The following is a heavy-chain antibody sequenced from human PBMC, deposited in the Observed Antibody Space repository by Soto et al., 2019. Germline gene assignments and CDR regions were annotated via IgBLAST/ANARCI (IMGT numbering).Heavy chain of an antibody. CDR3: ARLTFFEYYFDY. J-gene: IGHJ4*02. V-gene: IGHV4-59*13. CDR2: IHYSGST. Sequence: PSETLSLTCTFSGGSISGYYWSWIRQPPGKGLEWIGYIHYSGSTIYNPSLKSRVTISVDTSKNQFSLKLSSVTAADTAVYYCARLTFFEYYFDYWGRGTLVTVSS. D-gene: IGHD2-21*02. CDR1: GGSISGYY.